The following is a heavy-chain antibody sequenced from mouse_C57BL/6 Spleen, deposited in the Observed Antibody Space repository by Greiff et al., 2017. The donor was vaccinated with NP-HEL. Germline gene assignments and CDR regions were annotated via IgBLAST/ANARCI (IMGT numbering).Heavy chain of an antibody. CDR1: GYSIPSGYG. J-gene: IGHJ2*01. CDR3: ARTARIKY. V-gene: IGHV3-2*02. D-gene: IGHD1-2*01. CDR2: ISYSGST. Sequence: VQLKESGPGLVKPSQSLSLTCTVTGYSIPSGYGWNWIRQFPGNKLEWMGYISYSGSTNYNPSLKSRISITRDTPKNQFFLQLNSVTTEDTATYYCARTARIKYWGQGTTLTVSS.